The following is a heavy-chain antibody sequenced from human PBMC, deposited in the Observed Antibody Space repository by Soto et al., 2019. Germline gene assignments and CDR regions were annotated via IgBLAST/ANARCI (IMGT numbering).Heavy chain of an antibody. V-gene: IGHV5-10-1*01. CDR2: IDPSNSYS. CDR3: AMSKCSYGYSFDY. CDR1: GHSFTSYW. Sequence: PGESLKISCQGSGHSFTSYWISWVRQMPGKGLEWMGRIDPSNSYSVYRPSFEGHVTISADKSIGTAYLQWSSLQASDTAMYYCAMSKCSYGYSFDYWGQGTLVTVSS. J-gene: IGHJ4*02. D-gene: IGHD3-16*01.